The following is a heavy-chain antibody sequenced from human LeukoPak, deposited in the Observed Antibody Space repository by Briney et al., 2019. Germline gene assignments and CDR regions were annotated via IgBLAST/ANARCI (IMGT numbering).Heavy chain of an antibody. V-gene: IGHV3-53*01. Sequence: PGGSLRLSCAASGFTVNSNYMSWVRQAPGKGLEWVSVIYSGGSTYYADSVKGRFTISRDNSKNTLYLQMNSLRAEDTAVYYCARDASRNNLDYWGQGTLVSVSS. CDR2: IYSGGST. CDR1: GFTVNSNY. D-gene: IGHD1/OR15-1a*01. J-gene: IGHJ4*02. CDR3: ARDASRNNLDY.